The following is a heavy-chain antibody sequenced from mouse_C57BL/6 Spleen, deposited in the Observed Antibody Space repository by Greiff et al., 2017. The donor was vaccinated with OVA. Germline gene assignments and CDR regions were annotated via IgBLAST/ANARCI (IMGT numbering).Heavy chain of an antibody. CDR2: INPNNGGT. CDR1: GYTFTDYY. V-gene: IGHV1-26*01. D-gene: IGHD2-5*01. CDR3: AGSNYVFDY. Sequence: VQLQQSGPELVKPGASVKISCKASGYTFTDYYMNWVKQSHGKSLEWIGDINPNNGGTSYNQKFKGKATLTVDKSSSTAYMELRSLTSEDSAVYYCAGSNYVFDYWGQGTTLTVSS. J-gene: IGHJ2*01.